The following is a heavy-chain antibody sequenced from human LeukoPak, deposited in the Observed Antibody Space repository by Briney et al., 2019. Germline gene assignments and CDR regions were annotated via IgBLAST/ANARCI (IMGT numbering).Heavy chain of an antibody. Sequence: PGGSLRLSCAASGFXFANYAISWVRQGPGKGLEWVSAICGSGGSTYYADSVKGRFTISRDNSKNTLYLQMNSLRAEDTAVYYCAKTSVGEGRIIGSGYFDNWGQGTLVTVSS. CDR1: GFXFANYA. J-gene: IGHJ4*02. CDR3: AKTSVGEGRIIGSGYFDN. CDR2: ICGSGGST. V-gene: IGHV3-23*01. D-gene: IGHD2-15*01.